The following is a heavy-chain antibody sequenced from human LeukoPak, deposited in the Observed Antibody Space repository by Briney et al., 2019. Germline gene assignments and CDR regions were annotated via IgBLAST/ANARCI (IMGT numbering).Heavy chain of an antibody. Sequence: GGSLRLSCAASGFTFSSYSMNWVRQAPGKGLEWVSSISSSSSYIYYADSVKGRFTISRDNAKNSLYLQMNSLRAEDTAVYYCARGRKYYYDSSGALLEWGQGTLVTVSS. V-gene: IGHV3-21*01. CDR1: GFTFSSYS. CDR3: ARGRKYYYDSSGALLE. D-gene: IGHD3-22*01. J-gene: IGHJ4*02. CDR2: ISSSSSYI.